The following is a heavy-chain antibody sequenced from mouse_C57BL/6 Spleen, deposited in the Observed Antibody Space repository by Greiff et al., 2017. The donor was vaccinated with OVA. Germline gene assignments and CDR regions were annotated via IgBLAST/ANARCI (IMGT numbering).Heavy chain of an antibody. CDR2: IDPENGDT. V-gene: IGHV14-4*01. CDR1: GFNIKDDY. D-gene: IGHD1-1*01. Sequence: EVKLMESGAELVRPGASVKLSCTASGFNIKDDYMHWVKQRPEQGLEWIGWIDPENGDTEYASKFQGKATITADTSSNTAYLQLSSLTSEDTAVYYCTTYHYYGSSPAWFAYWGQGTLVTVSA. CDR3: TTYHYYGSSPAWFAY. J-gene: IGHJ3*01.